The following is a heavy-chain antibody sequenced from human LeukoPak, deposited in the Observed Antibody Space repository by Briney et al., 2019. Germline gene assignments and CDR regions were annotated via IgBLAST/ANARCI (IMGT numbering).Heavy chain of an antibody. D-gene: IGHD3-9*01. CDR1: GFIFSSYW. V-gene: IGHV3-7*01. J-gene: IGHJ4*02. CDR2: IKQAGSEN. CDR3: ARILTGYDAFDY. Sequence: GGSLRLSCAASGFIFSSYWMTWVRQAPGKGLEWVANIKQAGSENSYVDSVKGRFTISRDNTKNSLYLRINSLRAEDTAVYYCARILTGYDAFDYWGQGTLVTVSS.